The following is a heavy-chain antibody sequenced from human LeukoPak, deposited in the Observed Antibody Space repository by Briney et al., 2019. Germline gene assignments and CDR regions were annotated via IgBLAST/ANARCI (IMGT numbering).Heavy chain of an antibody. CDR1: GFTFSSYS. CDR2: ISSSSSTI. Sequence: PGGSRRLSCAASGFTFSSYSMNWVRQAPGKGMEWVSYISSSSSTIYYADSVKGRFTISRDNAKNSLYLQMNSLRAEDTAVYYCAELGITMIGGVWGKGTTVTISS. D-gene: IGHD3-10*02. J-gene: IGHJ6*04. CDR3: AELGITMIGGV. V-gene: IGHV3-48*04.